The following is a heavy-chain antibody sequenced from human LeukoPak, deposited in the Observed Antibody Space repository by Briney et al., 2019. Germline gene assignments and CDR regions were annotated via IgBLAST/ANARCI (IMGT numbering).Heavy chain of an antibody. CDR2: IYTSGSP. Sequence: SETLSLTCTVSGGSISNYYWSWIRQPAGKGLEWIGHIYTSGSPNYNPSLKSRVTMSVDTSKNQFSLKLSSVTAADTAVYYCARQNYDSSTYSLPDYYLDVWGKGTTVTVS. D-gene: IGHD3-22*01. V-gene: IGHV4-4*07. CDR3: ARQNYDSSTYSLPDYYLDV. CDR1: GGSISNYY. J-gene: IGHJ6*03.